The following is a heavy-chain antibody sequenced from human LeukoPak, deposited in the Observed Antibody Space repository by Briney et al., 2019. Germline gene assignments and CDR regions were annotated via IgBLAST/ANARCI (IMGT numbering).Heavy chain of an antibody. CDR3: ARDSGVRDFDC. Sequence: SGGSLRLSRTGSGFTFSIFWISWVRQAPGKGLEWVANIRQDGSERYYMDSVKGRFTISRDNAKNSLYLQMNSLRAEDTAVYYCARDSGVRDFDCWGQGTLVTVSS. J-gene: IGHJ4*02. D-gene: IGHD3-3*01. CDR2: IRQDGSER. V-gene: IGHV3-7*04. CDR1: GFTFSIFW.